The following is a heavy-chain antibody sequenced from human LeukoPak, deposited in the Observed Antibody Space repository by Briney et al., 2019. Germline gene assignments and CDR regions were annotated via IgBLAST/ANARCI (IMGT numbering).Heavy chain of an antibody. V-gene: IGHV3-21*01. CDR3: ARDKYGSGSYSWSKRLDS. CDR2: ISSSSTYI. Sequence: GGSLRLSCAASGFTFSSYTMNWVRQAPGKGLEWVSSISSSSTYINYADSVKGRFTISRDNAKNSLYLQMNNLRAEDTAVYYCARDKYGSGSYSWSKRLDSWGQGTLVTVSS. CDR1: GFTFSSYT. D-gene: IGHD3-10*01. J-gene: IGHJ4*02.